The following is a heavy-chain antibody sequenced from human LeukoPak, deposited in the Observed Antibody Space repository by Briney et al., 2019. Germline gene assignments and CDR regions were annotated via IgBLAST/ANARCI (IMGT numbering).Heavy chain of an antibody. D-gene: IGHD5-12*01. V-gene: IGHV1-69*13. CDR3: AKSDIVATIPSGFDY. J-gene: IGHJ4*02. CDR1: GGTFSSYA. CDR2: IIPIFNTA. Sequence: ASVKVSCKASGGTFSSYAINGVRQAPGQGLEWMGEIIPIFNTANYAQKFQGRVTVTADESTSTAYMELSSLRSEDTSVYYCAKSDIVATIPSGFDYWGQGTLVTVSS.